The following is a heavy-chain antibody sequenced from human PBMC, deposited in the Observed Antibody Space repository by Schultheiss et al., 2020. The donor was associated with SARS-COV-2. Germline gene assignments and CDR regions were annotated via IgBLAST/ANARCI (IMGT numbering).Heavy chain of an antibody. D-gene: IGHD1-26*01. Sequence: SQTLSLTCTVSGGSVSSGSYYWSWIRQPPGKGLEWIGYIYYSGSTYYNPSLKSHVTISLDTSKNQFSLKLSSVTAADTAVYYCARGIWEKWEPLAWFDPWGQGTLVTVSS. CDR2: IYYSGST. J-gene: IGHJ5*02. CDR3: ARGIWEKWEPLAWFDP. V-gene: IGHV4-61*01. CDR1: GGSVSSGSYY.